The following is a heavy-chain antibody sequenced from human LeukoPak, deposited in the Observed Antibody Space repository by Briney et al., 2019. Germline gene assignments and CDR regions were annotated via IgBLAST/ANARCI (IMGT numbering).Heavy chain of an antibody. CDR1: GGSFSGYY. J-gene: IGHJ4*02. Sequence: SGTLSLTCAVYGGSFSGYYWSCIRQPPGKGLEWIGEINHSGSTNYNPSLKSRVTISVDTSKNQFSLKLSSVTAEDTAVYYCARGSYYGSGSYYRIDYWGQGILVTVSS. D-gene: IGHD3-10*01. V-gene: IGHV4-34*01. CDR3: ARGSYYGSGSYYRIDY. CDR2: INHSGST.